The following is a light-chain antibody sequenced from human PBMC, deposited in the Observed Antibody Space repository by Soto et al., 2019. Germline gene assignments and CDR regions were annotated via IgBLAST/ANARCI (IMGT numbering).Light chain of an antibody. Sequence: DRVMTQSPATLSASPGESTTLSCRASESVNHNLAWYQHKPGQPPRLLIYGASSRAPGVPARFSGSGTGTEFTLTISSLQSEDFAVYYCHQYNNWPPNTFGQGTRLEMK. J-gene: IGKJ5*01. V-gene: IGKV3-15*01. CDR3: HQYNNWPPNT. CDR2: GAS. CDR1: ESVNHN.